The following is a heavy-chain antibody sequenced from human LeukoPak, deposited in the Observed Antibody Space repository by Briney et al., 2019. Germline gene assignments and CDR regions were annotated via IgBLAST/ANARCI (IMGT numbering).Heavy chain of an antibody. J-gene: IGHJ4*02. D-gene: IGHD6-19*01. CDR2: ISSSGSTI. CDR1: GFTFSSYE. V-gene: IGHV3-48*03. Sequence: GGSLRLSCAASGFTFSSYEMNWVRQAPGKGLEWVSYISSSGSTIYYADSVKGRFTISRDNAKNSLYLQMNSLRAEDTAVYYCARARQWLDGVFDYWGQGTLVTVSS. CDR3: ARARQWLDGVFDY.